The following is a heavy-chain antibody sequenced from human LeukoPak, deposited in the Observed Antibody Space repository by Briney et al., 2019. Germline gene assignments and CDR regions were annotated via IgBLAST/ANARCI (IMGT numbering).Heavy chain of an antibody. D-gene: IGHD2-2*01. CDR3: AITSYCSSTSCYRRVVGAFDI. CDR1: GGSISSRTSY. Sequence: PSETLSLTCTVSGGSISSRTSYWGWIRQPPGKGLDWIGVIYYSGNTYYNPSLKSRVTISVDTSKNQFSLKLSSVTAADTAVYYCAITSYCSSTSCYRRVVGAFDIWGQGTMVTVSS. CDR2: IYYSGNT. J-gene: IGHJ3*02. V-gene: IGHV4-39*01.